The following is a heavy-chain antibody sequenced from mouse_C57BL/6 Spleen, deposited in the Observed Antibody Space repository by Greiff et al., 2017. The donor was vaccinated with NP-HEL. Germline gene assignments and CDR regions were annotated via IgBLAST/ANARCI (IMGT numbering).Heavy chain of an antibody. D-gene: IGHD1-1*02. V-gene: IGHV5-16*01. J-gene: IGHJ3*01. CDR1: GFTFSDYY. CDR3: ARDGGYFAY. CDR2: INYDGSST. Sequence: DVMLVESEGGLVQPGSSMKLSCTASGFTFSDYYMAWVRQVPEKGLEWVANINYDGSSTYYLDSLKSRFIISRDNAKNILYLQMSSLKSEDTATYYCARDGGYFAYWGQGTLVTVSA.